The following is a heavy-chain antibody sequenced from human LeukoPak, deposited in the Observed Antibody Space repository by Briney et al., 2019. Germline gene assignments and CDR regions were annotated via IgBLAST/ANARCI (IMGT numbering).Heavy chain of an antibody. CDR1: GFTFSSYG. D-gene: IGHD3-10*01. CDR2: ISGSTDST. J-gene: IGHJ4*02. V-gene: IGHV3-21*01. Sequence: GGTLRLSCAASGFTFSSYGMSWVRQAPGKGLEWVSGISGSTDSTHYADSVKGRFTISRDNAKNSLYLQMNSLRAEDTAVYYCARGRGLPGPLDYWGQGTLVTVSS. CDR3: ARGRGLPGPLDY.